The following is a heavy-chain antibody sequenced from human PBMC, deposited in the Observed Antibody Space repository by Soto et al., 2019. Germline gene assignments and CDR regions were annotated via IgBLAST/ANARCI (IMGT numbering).Heavy chain of an antibody. J-gene: IGHJ6*02. CDR2: ISSSGSTI. Sequence: PGGPLRLSCAASGFTFSDYYMSWIRQAPGKGLEWVSYISSSGSTIYYADSVKGRFTISRDNAKNSLYLQMNSLRAEDTAVYYCARDLQNYYYGMDVWGQGTTVTVSS. CDR3: ARDLQNYYYGMDV. CDR1: GFTFSDYY. D-gene: IGHD4-4*01. V-gene: IGHV3-11*01.